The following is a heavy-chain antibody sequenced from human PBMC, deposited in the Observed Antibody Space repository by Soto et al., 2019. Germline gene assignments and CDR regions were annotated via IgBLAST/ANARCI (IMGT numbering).Heavy chain of an antibody. CDR1: GGSISSGGYS. D-gene: IGHD2-2*01. CDR2: IYHSGST. CDR3: ARAKGYCSSTSCYSRGGMDV. J-gene: IGHJ6*02. Sequence: SSETLSLTCAVSGGSISSGGYSWSWIRQPPGKGLEWIGYIYHSGSTYYNPSLKSRVTISVDRSKNQFSLKLSSVTAADTAVYYCARAKGYCSSTSCYSRGGMDVWGQGTTVTVSS. V-gene: IGHV4-30-2*01.